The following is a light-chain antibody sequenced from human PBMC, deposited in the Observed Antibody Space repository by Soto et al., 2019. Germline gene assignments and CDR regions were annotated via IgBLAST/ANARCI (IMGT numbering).Light chain of an antibody. V-gene: IGKV3-20*01. CDR2: GAS. J-gene: IGKJ4*01. CDR1: QSVSSSY. CDR3: QQYGGSPLT. Sequence: EIVLTQSPGTLFLSPGERATLSCRASQSVSSSYLAWYQQKPGQAPRLLSYGASSRATGIPDRFSGSGSGTDFTLTSSRLEPEDFAVYYCQQYGGSPLTFGGGTKVEIK.